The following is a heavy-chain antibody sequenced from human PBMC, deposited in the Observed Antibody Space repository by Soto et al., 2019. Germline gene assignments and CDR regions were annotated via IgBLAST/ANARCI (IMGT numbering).Heavy chain of an antibody. CDR3: ARDLIKLWEHRGNGDY. V-gene: IGHV1-2*02. CDR1: GYTFSGYY. Sequence: APVKFAFKPAGYTFSGYYRHWGRQAPGQWLEGMGWINPNSGGTNYAQKFKGRVTITRDTSMSKVYMELSRVRSDDTAVYYCARDLIKLWEHRGNGDYWGQGTLVTVSS. J-gene: IGHJ4*02. D-gene: IGHD5-18*01. CDR2: INPNSGGT.